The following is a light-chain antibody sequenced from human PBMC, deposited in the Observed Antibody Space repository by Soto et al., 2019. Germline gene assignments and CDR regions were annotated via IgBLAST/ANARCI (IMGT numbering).Light chain of an antibody. Sequence: EIVLTQSPGTLSLSPGERATLSCRASQSVSSSYLAWYQQKPGQAPRLLIYGASSRDTGIPDRFSGSGSGTDFTLTISRLEPEDFAVYYCQQYGRSPSTFGGGTKVEIK. CDR2: GAS. CDR1: QSVSSSY. J-gene: IGKJ4*01. V-gene: IGKV3-20*01. CDR3: QQYGRSPST.